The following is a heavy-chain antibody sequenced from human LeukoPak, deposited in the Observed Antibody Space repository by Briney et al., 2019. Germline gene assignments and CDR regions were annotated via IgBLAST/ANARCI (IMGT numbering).Heavy chain of an antibody. D-gene: IGHD5-18*01. CDR1: GYTFTGYY. Sequence: GASVKVSCKASGYTFTGYYMHWVRQAPGQGLEWMGWINPNSGGTNYAQKFQGRVTMTRDTSISTAYMELSRLRSDDTAVYYCARRYSYGGVIGAFDIWGQGTMVTVSS. CDR2: INPNSGGT. J-gene: IGHJ3*02. CDR3: ARRYSYGGVIGAFDI. V-gene: IGHV1-2*02.